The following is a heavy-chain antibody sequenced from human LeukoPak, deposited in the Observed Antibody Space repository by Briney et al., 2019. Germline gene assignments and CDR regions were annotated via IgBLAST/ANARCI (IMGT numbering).Heavy chain of an antibody. CDR2: ISAYNGNT. CDR1: GYTFTSYG. V-gene: IGHV1-18*01. Sequence: AASVKVSCKASGYTFTSYGISWVRQAPGQGLEWMGWISAYNGNTNYAQKLQGRVTMTTDTSTSTAYMELRSLRSDDTAVYYCARASIIGGNYYKAHYGMDVWGQGTTVTVSS. J-gene: IGHJ6*02. CDR3: ARASIIGGNYYKAHYGMDV. D-gene: IGHD3-10*01.